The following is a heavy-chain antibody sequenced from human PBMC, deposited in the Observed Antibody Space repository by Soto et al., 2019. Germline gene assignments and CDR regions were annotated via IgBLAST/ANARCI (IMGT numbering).Heavy chain of an antibody. D-gene: IGHD3-10*01. J-gene: IGHJ5*02. CDR2: IIPILGIA. CDR3: ARDYNYGSGRTPWWFDP. CDR1: GGTFSSYT. V-gene: IGHV1-69*04. Sequence: ASVKVSCKASGGTFSSYTISWVRQAPGQGLEWMGRIIPILGIANYAQKFQGRVTITADKSTSTAYMELSSLRSEDTAVYYCARDYNYGSGRTPWWFDPWGQGTLVTVSS.